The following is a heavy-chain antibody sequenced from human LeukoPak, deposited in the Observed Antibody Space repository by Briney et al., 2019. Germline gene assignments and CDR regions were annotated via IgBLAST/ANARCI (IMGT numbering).Heavy chain of an antibody. CDR2: IRYHGRDK. CDR3: ANSPYGDWSFDF. Sequence: PGRSLRLSCAASGLTFSSYGMHWVRQAPGKGLEWVAFIRYHGRDKYYADSVRGRFTISRDNSRNTLYLQMDSLRAEDTAVYYCANSPYGDWSFDFWGQGTLVTVSS. J-gene: IGHJ4*02. D-gene: IGHD4-17*01. V-gene: IGHV3-30*02. CDR1: GLTFSSYG.